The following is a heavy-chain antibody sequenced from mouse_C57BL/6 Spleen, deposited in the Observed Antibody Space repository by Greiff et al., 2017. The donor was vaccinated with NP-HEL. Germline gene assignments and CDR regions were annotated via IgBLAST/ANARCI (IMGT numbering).Heavy chain of an antibody. CDR3: ARNDGYYEWYFDV. D-gene: IGHD2-3*01. J-gene: IGHJ1*03. CDR1: GFSLTGYG. Sequence: VMLVESGPGLVQPSQSLSITCTVSGFSLTGYGVHWVRQSPGKGLEWLGVIWSGGSTDYNAAFISRLSISKDNSKSQVFFKMNSLQADDTAIYYCARNDGYYEWYFDVWGTGTTVTVSS. V-gene: IGHV2-2*01. CDR2: IWSGGST.